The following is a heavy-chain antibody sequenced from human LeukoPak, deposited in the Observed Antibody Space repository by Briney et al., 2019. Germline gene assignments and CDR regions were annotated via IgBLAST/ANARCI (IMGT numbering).Heavy chain of an antibody. D-gene: IGHD6-6*01. Sequence: GGSLRLSCAASRFTFSSYGMHWVRQAPGKGLEWVAVIWYDGSNKYYADSVKGRFTISRDNSKNTLYLQMNSLRAEDTAVYYCARELAARPYYYYYGMDVWGQGTTVTVSS. CDR2: IWYDGSNK. J-gene: IGHJ6*02. V-gene: IGHV3-33*08. CDR3: ARELAARPYYYYYGMDV. CDR1: RFTFSSYG.